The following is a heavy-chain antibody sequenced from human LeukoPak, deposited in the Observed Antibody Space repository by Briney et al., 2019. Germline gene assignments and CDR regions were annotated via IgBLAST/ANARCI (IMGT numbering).Heavy chain of an antibody. V-gene: IGHV1-46*01. CDR3: ARDACSSRICSAGGNWFDP. Sequence: ASVKVSCKASGYTFTSYYMHWVRRAPGLGLEWMGIINPSGGSTNYAQKFQGRVTMTRDTSTSTVYMELSSLRSEDTAVYYCARDACSSRICSAGGNWFDPWGQGTLVTVSS. J-gene: IGHJ5*02. CDR1: GYTFTSYY. CDR2: INPSGGST. D-gene: IGHD2-2*01.